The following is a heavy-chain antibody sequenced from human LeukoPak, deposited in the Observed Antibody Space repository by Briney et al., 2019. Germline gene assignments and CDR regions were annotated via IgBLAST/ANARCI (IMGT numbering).Heavy chain of an antibody. J-gene: IGHJ6*03. CDR3: AGQTYYYYMDV. Sequence: PSETLSLTCTVSGGSISSSSYYWGWIRQPPGKGLEWIGSIYYSGSTYYNPSLKSRVTISVDTSKNQFSLKLSSVTAADTAVYYCAGQTYYYYMDVWGKGTTVTVSS. CDR1: GGSISSSSYY. CDR2: IYYSGST. V-gene: IGHV4-39*01.